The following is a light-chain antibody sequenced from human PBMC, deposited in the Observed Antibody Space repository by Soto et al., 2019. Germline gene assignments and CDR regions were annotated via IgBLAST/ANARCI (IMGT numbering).Light chain of an antibody. CDR3: QQYISFPKT. V-gene: IGKV1-5*01. Sequence: DIQMTQSPPTLPAFVGDTVTITCRASQSVSSWLAWYQQKPGTAPNLLIYDASSLASGVPSRFSGSGSGKKFTLTIRSLQPDDFATYYCQQYISFPKTFGQGTKVEMK. CDR1: QSVSSW. J-gene: IGKJ1*01. CDR2: DAS.